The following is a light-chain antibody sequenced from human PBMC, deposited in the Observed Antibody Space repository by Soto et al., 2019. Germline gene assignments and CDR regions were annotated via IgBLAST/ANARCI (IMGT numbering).Light chain of an antibody. J-gene: IGKJ4*02. CDR3: QQYNNWPPLT. Sequence: EIVMTQSPATLSVSPVERATLSCRASQSVSSNLAWYQQKPGQAPRLLIYGASTRATGIPARFSGSGSGTEFTLTISSLQSEDFAFYYCQQYNNWPPLTFGGGTKVEIK. CDR1: QSVSSN. V-gene: IGKV3-15*01. CDR2: GAS.